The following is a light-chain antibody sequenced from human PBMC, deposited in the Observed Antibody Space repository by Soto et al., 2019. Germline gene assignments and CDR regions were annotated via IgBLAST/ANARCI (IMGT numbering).Light chain of an antibody. CDR1: SSDIGGYNS. CDR3: QSYDSSLSGWV. V-gene: IGLV2-8*01. CDR2: EVN. Sequence: QSALTQPPSASGSPGQSVTISCTGTSSDIGGYNSVSWYQQHPGKAPKLMIYEVNKRPSGVPDRFSGSKSGNTASLTVSGLQAEDEADYFCQSYDSSLSGWVFGGGTKLTVL. J-gene: IGLJ3*02.